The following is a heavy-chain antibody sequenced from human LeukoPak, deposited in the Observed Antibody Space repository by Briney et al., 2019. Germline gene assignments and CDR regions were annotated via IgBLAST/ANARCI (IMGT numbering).Heavy chain of an antibody. Sequence: PSETLSLTCAVYGGSFSGYYWSWIRQPPGKGLEWIGEINHSGSTNYNPSLKSRVTISVDTSKNQFSLKLSSVTAADTAVYYCARRGSSGWQPPNLRGAFDIWGQGTMVTVSS. V-gene: IGHV4-34*01. D-gene: IGHD6-19*01. CDR1: GGSFSGYY. J-gene: IGHJ3*02. CDR2: INHSGST. CDR3: ARRGSSGWQPPNLRGAFDI.